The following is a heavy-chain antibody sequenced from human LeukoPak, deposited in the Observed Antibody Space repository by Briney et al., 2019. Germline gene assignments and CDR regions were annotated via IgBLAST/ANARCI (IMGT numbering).Heavy chain of an antibody. J-gene: IGHJ6*02. CDR2: ISGSGGST. Sequence: GGSLRLSCAASGFTFSSYAMSWVRQAPGKGLEWVSAISGSGGSTYYADSVKGRFTISRGNSKNTLYLQMNSLRAEDTAVYYCARAGDIVVVVADYGMDVWGQGTTVTVSS. CDR1: GFTFSSYA. D-gene: IGHD2-15*01. CDR3: ARAGDIVVVVADYGMDV. V-gene: IGHV3-23*01.